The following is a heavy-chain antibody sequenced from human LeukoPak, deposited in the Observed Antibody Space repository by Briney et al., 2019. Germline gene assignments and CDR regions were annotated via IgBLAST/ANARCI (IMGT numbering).Heavy chain of an antibody. CDR2: ISYDGSNK. CDR3: ARGPATQLWFTPNWFDP. CDR1: GFTFSSYA. J-gene: IGHJ5*02. V-gene: IGHV3-30*04. Sequence: PGGSLRLSCAASGFTFSSYAMHWVRQAPGKGLEWVAVISYDGSNKYYADSVKGRSTIPRDNSKNTLYLQMNSLRAEDTAVYYCARGPATQLWFTPNWFDPWGQGTLVTVSS. D-gene: IGHD5-18*01.